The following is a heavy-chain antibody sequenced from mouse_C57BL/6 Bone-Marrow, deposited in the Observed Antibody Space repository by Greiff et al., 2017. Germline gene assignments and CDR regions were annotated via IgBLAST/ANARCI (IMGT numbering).Heavy chain of an antibody. CDR3: AREFYYGNFWYFDV. V-gene: IGHV1-42*01. CDR2: INPSTGGT. Sequence: VQLQQSGSELVKPGASVKISCKASGYSFTGYYMNWVKQSPEKSLEWIGEINPSTGGTTYNQKFKAKATLTVDKSSSTAYMQLKSLTSEDSAVYYCAREFYYGNFWYFDVWGTGTTVTVSS. J-gene: IGHJ1*03. D-gene: IGHD2-1*01. CDR1: GYSFTGYY.